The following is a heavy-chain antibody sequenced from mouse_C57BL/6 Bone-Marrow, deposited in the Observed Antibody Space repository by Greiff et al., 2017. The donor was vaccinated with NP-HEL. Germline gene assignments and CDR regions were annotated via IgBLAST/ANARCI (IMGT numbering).Heavy chain of an antibody. CDR1: GYTFTDYY. Sequence: VQLQQSGPELVKPGASVKISCKASGYTFTDYYMNWVKQSHGKSLEWIGDINPNNGGTSYNQKFKGKATLTVDKSSSTAYMELRSLTSEDSAVYYCARAQRSPKYFDYWGQGTTLTVSS. CDR3: ARAQRSPKYFDY. J-gene: IGHJ2*01. V-gene: IGHV1-26*01. CDR2: INPNNGGT. D-gene: IGHD1-1*01.